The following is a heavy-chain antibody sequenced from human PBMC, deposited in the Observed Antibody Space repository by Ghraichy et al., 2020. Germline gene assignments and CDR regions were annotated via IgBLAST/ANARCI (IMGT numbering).Heavy chain of an antibody. Sequence: GESLNISCAASGFTFGSYAMTWVRQAPGKGLEWVSTIKADGDTTYYAGPVKGRFTISRDNSKNTLYLQMNSLRADDTAVYHCAKDLQHFSTNRIFDYWGQGTLVTVSP. CDR3: AKDLQHFSTNRIFDY. CDR1: GFTFGSYA. V-gene: IGHV3-23*01. CDR2: IKADGDTT. D-gene: IGHD2-2*01. J-gene: IGHJ4*02.